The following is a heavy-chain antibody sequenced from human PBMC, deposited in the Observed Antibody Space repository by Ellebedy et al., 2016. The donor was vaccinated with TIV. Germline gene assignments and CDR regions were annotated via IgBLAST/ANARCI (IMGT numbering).Heavy chain of an antibody. CDR3: ARGDYDILTGDRSIGDFDS. J-gene: IGHJ4*02. CDR1: GDSITHSSYY. V-gene: IGHV4-39*07. Sequence: MPSETLSLTCTVSGDSITHSSYYWAWIRQPPGKGLEWFGNFYYSGNSFYNPSLKSRVTISVDTSKMQFSLKLNSVNAAEKAVYYCARGDYDILTGDRSIGDFDSWGQGTLVTVSS. D-gene: IGHD3-9*01. CDR2: FYYSGNS.